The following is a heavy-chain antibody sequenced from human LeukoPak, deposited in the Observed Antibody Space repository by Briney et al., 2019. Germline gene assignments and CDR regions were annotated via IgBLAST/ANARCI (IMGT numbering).Heavy chain of an antibody. CDR3: ARDSRGTTVTYFDY. D-gene: IGHD4-17*01. CDR2: INHSGST. CDR1: GGSFSGYY. J-gene: IGHJ4*02. V-gene: IGHV4-34*01. Sequence: SETLSLTCAVYGGSFSGYYWSWLRQPPGKGLEWIGEINHSGSTNYNPSLKSRVTISVDTSKNQFSLKLSSVTAADTAVYYCARDSRGTTVTYFDYWGQGTLVTVSS.